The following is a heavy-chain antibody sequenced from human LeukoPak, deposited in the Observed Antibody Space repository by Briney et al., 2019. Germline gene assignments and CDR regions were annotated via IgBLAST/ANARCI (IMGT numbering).Heavy chain of an antibody. CDR1: GFTVSSNY. D-gene: IGHD3-3*01. V-gene: IGHV3-53*01. Sequence: QAGGSLRLSCAASGFTVSSNYMSWVRQAPGKGLEWVSVIYSGGSTYYADSVKGRFTISRDNSKNTLYLQMNSLRAEDTAVYYCARDYGRLEWLYNWFDPWGQGTLVTVSS. CDR2: IYSGGST. J-gene: IGHJ5*02. CDR3: ARDYGRLEWLYNWFDP.